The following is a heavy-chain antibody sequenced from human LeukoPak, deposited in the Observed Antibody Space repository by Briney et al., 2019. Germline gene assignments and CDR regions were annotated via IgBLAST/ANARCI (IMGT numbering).Heavy chain of an antibody. CDR3: ARASYGHRIDY. Sequence: SETLSLTCTVSGGSISSSYYYWGWIRQPPGKGLEWIGYIYYSGNTYYNPSLKSRVTISVDTSKNQFSLKLSSVTAADTAVYYCARASYGHRIDYWGQGTLVTVSS. V-gene: IGHV4-31*03. CDR1: GGSISSSYYY. J-gene: IGHJ4*02. D-gene: IGHD5-18*01. CDR2: IYYSGNT.